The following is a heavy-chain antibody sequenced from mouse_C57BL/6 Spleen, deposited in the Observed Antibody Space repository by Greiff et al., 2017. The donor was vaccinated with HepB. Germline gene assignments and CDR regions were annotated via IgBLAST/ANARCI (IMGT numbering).Heavy chain of an antibody. Sequence: VKLQQSGAELVRPGASVTLSCKASGYTFTDYEMHWVKQTPVHGLEWIGAIDPETGGTAYNQKFKGKAILTADKSSSTAYMELRNLTFEASAVYFFAISGTSGVGRSWYFDVWGTGTTVTVSS. CDR1: GYTFTDYE. D-gene: IGHD1-1*01. V-gene: IGHV1-15*01. CDR2: IDPETGGT. J-gene: IGHJ1*03. CDR3: AISGTSGVGRSWYFDV.